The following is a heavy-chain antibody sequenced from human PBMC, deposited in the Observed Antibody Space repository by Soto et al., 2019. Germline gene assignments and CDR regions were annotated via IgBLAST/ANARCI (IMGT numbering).Heavy chain of an antibody. CDR1: GFTFDEYA. Sequence: EVQLMESGGGLVQPGRSLRLSCAASGFTFDEYAMHWVRQVPGKGLEWVSSISWNGDNIGYADSVKGRFSIYRDNARDSLYLQMNSLRAEDTAFYFCAKERQGGGIFGALGDYWGQGTLVTVSS. CDR3: AKERQGGGIFGALGDY. D-gene: IGHD3-16*01. CDR2: ISWNGDNI. V-gene: IGHV3-9*01. J-gene: IGHJ4*02.